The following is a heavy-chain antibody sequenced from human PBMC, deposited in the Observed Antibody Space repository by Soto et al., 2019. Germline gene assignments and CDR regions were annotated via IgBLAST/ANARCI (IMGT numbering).Heavy chain of an antibody. V-gene: IGHV4-31*03. D-gene: IGHD3-10*01. Sequence: SETLSLTCTVSGGSISSGVYYWSWIRQHPGKGLEWIGYIYYSGSTYYNPSLKSRVTISVDTSKNQFSLKLSSVTAADTAVYYCARLRFGELLSWAHYYGMDVWGQGTTVTVS. CDR3: ARLRFGELLSWAHYYGMDV. CDR2: IYYSGST. CDR1: GGSISSGVYY. J-gene: IGHJ6*02.